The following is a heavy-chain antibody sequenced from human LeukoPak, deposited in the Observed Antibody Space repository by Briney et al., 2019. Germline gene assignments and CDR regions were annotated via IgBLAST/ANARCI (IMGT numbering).Heavy chain of an antibody. Sequence: GGSLRLSCAASGFTFSSYDMHWVYQVTGKGLEWVSSIGTTGDTHYAVSVKGRFTISRENAKNSLYLQMSSLSAGDTAVYYCARSFYGDYPYWGQGTLVTVSS. CDR3: ARSFYGDYPY. CDR1: GFTFSSYD. D-gene: IGHD4-17*01. J-gene: IGHJ4*02. V-gene: IGHV3-13*01. CDR2: IGTTGDT.